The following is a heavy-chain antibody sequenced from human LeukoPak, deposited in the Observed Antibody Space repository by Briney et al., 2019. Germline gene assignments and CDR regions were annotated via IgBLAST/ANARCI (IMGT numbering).Heavy chain of an antibody. CDR3: AGTGNYYYSGMDV. V-gene: IGHV4-39*01. CDR1: GGSISSRSYY. J-gene: IGHJ6*02. CDR2: IYYSGST. Sequence: PSETLSLTCTVSGGSISSRSYYWGWIRQPPGKGLEWIGSIYYSGSTYYNPSLKSRVTISVDTSKNQFSLKLSSVTAADTAVYYCAGTGNYYYSGMDVWGQGTTVTVSS.